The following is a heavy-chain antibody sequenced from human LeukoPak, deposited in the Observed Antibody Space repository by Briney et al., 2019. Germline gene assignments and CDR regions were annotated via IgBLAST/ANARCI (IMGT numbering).Heavy chain of an antibody. CDR3: ASGGGEFRIDY. CDR1: GGSISSYY. CDR2: IYTTGST. Sequence: SETLSLTCTVSGGSISSYYWSWIRQPAGKGLEWIGRIYTTGSTNYNPSLKSRVIMSVDTSKNQFSLKLNSVTAADTAMYYCASGGGEFRIDYWGQGTLVTVSS. D-gene: IGHD3-10*01. V-gene: IGHV4-4*07. J-gene: IGHJ4*02.